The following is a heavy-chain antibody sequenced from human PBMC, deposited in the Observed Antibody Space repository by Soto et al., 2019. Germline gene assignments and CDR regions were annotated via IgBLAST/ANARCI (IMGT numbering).Heavy chain of an antibody. CDR2: ISSSSSSYI. V-gene: IGHV3-21*01. Sequence: GGSLRLSCAASGFTFSSYSMNWVRQAPGKGLEWVSSISSSSSSYIYYADSVKGRFTISRDNAKNSLYLQMNSLRAEDTAVYYCASLTVTTPGGRGAFDIWGQGTMVTVSS. CDR3: ASLTVTTPGGRGAFDI. D-gene: IGHD4-17*01. CDR1: GFTFSSYS. J-gene: IGHJ3*02.